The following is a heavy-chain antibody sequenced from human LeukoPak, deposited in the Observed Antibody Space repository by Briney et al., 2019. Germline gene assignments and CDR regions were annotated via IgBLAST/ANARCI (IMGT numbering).Heavy chain of an antibody. J-gene: IGHJ4*02. V-gene: IGHV4-59*02. CDR1: GGSVSSYY. CDR2: FSYSGST. CDR3: ATTAHPLSSGWYLGLFDY. Sequence: SETLSLTCTVSGGSVSSYYWSWIRQPPGKGLEWIGYFSYSGSTNYNPSLKSRVTISVDTSKNQFSLKLSSVTAADTAVYYCATTAHPLSSGWYLGLFDYWGQGTLVTVSS. D-gene: IGHD6-19*01.